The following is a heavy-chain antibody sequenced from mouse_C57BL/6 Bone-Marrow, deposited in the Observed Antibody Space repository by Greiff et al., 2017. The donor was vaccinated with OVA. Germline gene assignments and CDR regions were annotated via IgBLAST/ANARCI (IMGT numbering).Heavy chain of an antibody. CDR1: GYAFSSSW. V-gene: IGHV1-82*01. D-gene: IGHD2-2*01. J-gene: IGHJ1*03. CDR3: ARFGNDEYFDV. CDR2: IYPGDGDT. Sequence: VQLQQSGPELVKPGASVKISCKASGYAFSSSWMNWVKQRPGKGLEWIGRIYPGDGDTNYNGKFKGKATLTADKSSNTAYMQLSSLTSEDSAVYFCARFGNDEYFDVWGTGTTVTVSS.